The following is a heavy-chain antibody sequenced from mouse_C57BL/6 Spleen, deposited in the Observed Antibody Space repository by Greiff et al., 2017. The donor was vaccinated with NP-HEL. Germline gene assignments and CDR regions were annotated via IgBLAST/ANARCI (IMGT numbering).Heavy chain of an antibody. CDR3: AREGDYGYEESSYWYFDV. D-gene: IGHD2-2*01. J-gene: IGHJ1*03. CDR1: GFTFSDYY. V-gene: IGHV5-16*01. Sequence: EVHLVESEGGLVQPGSSMKLSCTASGFTFSDYYMAWVRQVPEKGLEWVANINYDGSSTYYLDSLKSRFIISRDNAKNILYLQMSSLKSEDTATYYCAREGDYGYEESSYWYFDVWGTGTTVTVSS. CDR2: INYDGSST.